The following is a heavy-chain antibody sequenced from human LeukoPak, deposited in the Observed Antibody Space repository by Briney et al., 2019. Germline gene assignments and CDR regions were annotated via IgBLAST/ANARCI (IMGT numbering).Heavy chain of an antibody. J-gene: IGHJ6*02. CDR3: ARDRPRKLRFLEWLSYYYGMDV. Sequence: SETLSLTCIVSGGSISSGGYYWSWIRQHPGKGLEWIGYIYYSGSTYYNPSLKSRVTISVDTSKNQFSLKLSSVTAADTAVYYCARDRPRKLRFLEWLSYYYGMDVWGQGTTVTVSS. D-gene: IGHD3-3*01. CDR1: GGSISSGGYY. V-gene: IGHV4-30-4*08. CDR2: IYYSGST.